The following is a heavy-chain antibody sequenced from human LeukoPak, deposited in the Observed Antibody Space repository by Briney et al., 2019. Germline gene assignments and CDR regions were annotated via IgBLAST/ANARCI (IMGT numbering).Heavy chain of an antibody. CDR2: IYSGGSP. CDR3: ARGSSSGWFDP. CDR1: GLTPSSKY. V-gene: IGHV3-66*02. J-gene: IGHJ5*02. Sequence: PGGSMTLSCAPSGLTPSSKYMSWVRQAPGEGLEWVSVIYSGGSPYYAPSVKGQFTSSRDNSKNTLYLQMNSLRAEDTAVYYFARGSSSGWFDPWGQGTLVTVFS. D-gene: IGHD6-13*01.